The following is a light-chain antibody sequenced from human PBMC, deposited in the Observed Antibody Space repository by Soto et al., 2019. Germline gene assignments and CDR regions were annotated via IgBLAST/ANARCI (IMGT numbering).Light chain of an antibody. Sequence: QSALTQPASVSGSPGQSVTISCTGTSNDIGAYDYVPWYQQVPGKAPKLLIFDVNYRPSEISRRFSGSKSGNSASLTISALQPADEADYYCSAYTNANTLTFGGGTKLTVL. CDR2: DVN. J-gene: IGLJ2*01. CDR1: SNDIGAYDY. V-gene: IGLV2-14*03. CDR3: SAYTNANTLT.